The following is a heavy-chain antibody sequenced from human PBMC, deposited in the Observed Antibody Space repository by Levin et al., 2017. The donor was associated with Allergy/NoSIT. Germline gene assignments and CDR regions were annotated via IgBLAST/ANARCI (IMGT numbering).Heavy chain of an antibody. V-gene: IGHV3-49*04. CDR2: IRNKAHGGTT. CDR1: GFTFGDYA. Sequence: GESLKISCTGSGFTFGDYAMSWVRQAPGKGLEWVGFIRNKAHGGTTEYAASVKGRLTISRDDSKSIAYLQMNSLKTEDTDVYFCARGGPPNYDYNWGSYRDGYFDYWGQGTLVTVSS. J-gene: IGHJ4*02. CDR3: ARGGPPNYDYNWGSYRDGYFDY. D-gene: IGHD3-16*02.